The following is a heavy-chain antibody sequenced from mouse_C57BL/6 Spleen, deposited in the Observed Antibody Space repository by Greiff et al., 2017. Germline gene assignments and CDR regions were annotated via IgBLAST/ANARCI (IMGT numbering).Heavy chain of an antibody. Sequence: EVKLEESGGGLVKPGGSLKLSCAASGFTFSDYGMHWVRQAPEKGLEWVAYISSGSSTIYYADTVKGRFTISRDNAKNTLFLQMTSLRSEDTAMYYCATDDGYSVFAYWGQGTLVTVSA. D-gene: IGHD2-3*01. CDR2: ISSGSSTI. V-gene: IGHV5-17*01. CDR1: GFTFSDYG. CDR3: ATDDGYSVFAY. J-gene: IGHJ3*01.